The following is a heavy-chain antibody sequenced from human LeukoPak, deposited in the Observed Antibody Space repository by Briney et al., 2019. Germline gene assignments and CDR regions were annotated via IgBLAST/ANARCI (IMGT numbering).Heavy chain of an antibody. CDR2: ISYDGRHK. V-gene: IGHV3-30*04. CDR1: GFTFSSFA. CDR3: ARGQENYSSGWYGPYYYYYYMDV. Sequence: GGSLRLSCAASGFTFSSFALHWVRQAPGKGLEWVAVISYDGRHKYYADSVKGRFTISRDNSKTTLYLQMNSLRAEDTAVYYCARGQENYSSGWYGPYYYYYYMDVWGKGTTVTISS. J-gene: IGHJ6*03. D-gene: IGHD6-19*01.